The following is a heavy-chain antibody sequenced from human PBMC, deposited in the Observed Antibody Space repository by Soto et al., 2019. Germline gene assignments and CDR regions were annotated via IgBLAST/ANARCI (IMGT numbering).Heavy chain of an antibody. Sequence: QLQLQESGPGLVKPSETLSLTCTVSGGSISSSSYYWGWIRQPPGKGLEWIGSIYYSGSTYYNPSLKSRVTISVDTSKNQFSLKLSSVTAADTAVYYCARHTSGTAKWLFNGGDQQYWGQGTLVTVSS. D-gene: IGHD3-22*01. CDR1: GGSISSSSYY. CDR2: IYYSGST. V-gene: IGHV4-39*01. J-gene: IGHJ4*02. CDR3: ARHTSGTAKWLFNGGDQQY.